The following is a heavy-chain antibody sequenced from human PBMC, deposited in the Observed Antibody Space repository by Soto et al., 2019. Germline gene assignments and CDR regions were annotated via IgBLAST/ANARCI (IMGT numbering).Heavy chain of an antibody. CDR2: ISYDGSHK. Sequence: GGSLRLSCAASGFTFTNYAIHWVRQAPGKGLEWVAVISYDGSHKYYADSVKGRFTIARDNSKNTLYLQMNSLRAEDTAVYYCVTDSREYSSNWLYYYFYCMDVWGQGTTVTVSS. V-gene: IGHV3-30-3*01. J-gene: IGHJ6*02. CDR3: VTDSREYSSNWLYYYFYCMDV. D-gene: IGHD6-13*01. CDR1: GFTFTNYA.